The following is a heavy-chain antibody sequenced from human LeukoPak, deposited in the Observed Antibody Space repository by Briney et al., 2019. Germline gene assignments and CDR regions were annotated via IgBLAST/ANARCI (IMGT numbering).Heavy chain of an antibody. V-gene: IGHV3-48*04. J-gene: IGHJ4*02. Sequence: PGGSLRLSCAASGFTFSSYSMNWVRQAPGKGLEWVSYISSSGSTIYYADSVKGRFTISRDSAKNSLYLQMNSLRAEDTAVYYCARDRTTMIVHLDYWGQGTLVTVSS. CDR3: ARDRTTMIVHLDY. CDR2: ISSSGSTI. CDR1: GFTFSSYS. D-gene: IGHD3-22*01.